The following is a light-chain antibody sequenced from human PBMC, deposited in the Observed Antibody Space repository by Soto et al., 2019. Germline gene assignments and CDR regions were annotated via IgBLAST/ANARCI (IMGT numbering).Light chain of an antibody. CDR1: QSLLDSGDGTTY. CDR3: MQRKEFALT. J-gene: IGKJ3*01. Sequence: VMTQTPLSLPVIPGEPASISCRSSQSLLDSGDGTTYLDWYLQQPGQSPQLLIYAVSFRASGVPDGFSGSGSGTDFTLKISRVEAEDVGIYYRMQRKEFALTFCPGTKVDLK. V-gene: IGKV2-40*01. CDR2: AVS.